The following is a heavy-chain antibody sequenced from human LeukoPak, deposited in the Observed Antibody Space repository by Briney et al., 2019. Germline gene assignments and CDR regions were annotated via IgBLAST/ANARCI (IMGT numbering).Heavy chain of an antibody. V-gene: IGHV3-30-3*01. CDR3: AKDRTVGASYWYFDL. J-gene: IGHJ2*01. Sequence: GGSLRLSCAVSGFTFNSYAMHWVRQTPGKGLEWVAVISYEGSNKYYADSVKGRFTISRDSSKNTLFLHMNTLRAEDTAIYHCAKDRTVGASYWYFDLWGRGTLVTVSS. CDR2: ISYEGSNK. D-gene: IGHD1-26*01. CDR1: GFTFNSYA.